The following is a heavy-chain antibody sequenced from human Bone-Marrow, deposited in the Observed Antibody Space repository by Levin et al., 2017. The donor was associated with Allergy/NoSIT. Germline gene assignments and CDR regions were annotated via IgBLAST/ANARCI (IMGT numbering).Heavy chain of an antibody. J-gene: IGHJ4*02. CDR3: ARSAYSGLDY. Sequence: ESLKISCSVSGNSVSSGSFFWSWIRQPPGMGLEWIGYVFYDGTTKYNSSLKNRVTISADTSKNQFSLKLTSTTVADTAVYYCARSAYSGLDYWGQGALVIVSS. D-gene: IGHD1-26*01. V-gene: IGHV4-61*01. CDR1: GNSVSSGSFF. CDR2: VFYDGTT.